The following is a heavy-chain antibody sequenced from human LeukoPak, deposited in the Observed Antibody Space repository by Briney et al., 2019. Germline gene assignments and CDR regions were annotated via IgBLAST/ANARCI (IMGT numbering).Heavy chain of an antibody. CDR3: ARVRVTGYSNFAY. V-gene: IGHV3-30*02. CDR2: IRYDGSNK. CDR1: GFTFSIFG. Sequence: GGSLRLSCATSGFTFSIFGINWVRQAPGKGLEWVAFIRYDGSNKYYADSVKGRFTISRDNSKDTVYLQMSSLRAEDTAVYYCARVRVTGYSNFAYWGQGTLVTVSS. J-gene: IGHJ4*02. D-gene: IGHD3-9*01.